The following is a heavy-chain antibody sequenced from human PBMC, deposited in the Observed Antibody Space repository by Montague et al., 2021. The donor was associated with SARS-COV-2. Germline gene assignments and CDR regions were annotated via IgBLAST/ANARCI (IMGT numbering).Heavy chain of an antibody. CDR3: ARHRAAAGIWYFDL. V-gene: IGHV4-39*01. J-gene: IGHJ2*01. CDR1: GGSISSSSYY. CDR2: IYYSGST. Sequence: SETLSLTCTVSGGSISSSSYYWGWIRLPPGKGLEWIGSIYYSGSTYYNPSLKSRVTISVDTSKSQFSLKLSSVTAADTAVYYCARHRAAAGIWYFDLWGRGTLVTVSS. D-gene: IGHD6-13*01.